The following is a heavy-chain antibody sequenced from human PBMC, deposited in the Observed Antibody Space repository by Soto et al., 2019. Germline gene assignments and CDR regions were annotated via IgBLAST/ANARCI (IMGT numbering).Heavy chain of an antibody. V-gene: IGHV4-39*01. Sequence: QLQLQESGPGLVKPSETLSLTCTVSGGSISSSSYYWGWIRQPPGKGLEWIGSIYYSGSTYYNPSLQSRVTISVDTSKNQFSLKLSSVTAADTAVYYCARRIAAAGTGWFYPWGQGTLVTVSS. CDR1: GGSISSSSYY. CDR2: IYYSGST. CDR3: ARRIAAAGTGWFYP. J-gene: IGHJ5*02. D-gene: IGHD6-13*01.